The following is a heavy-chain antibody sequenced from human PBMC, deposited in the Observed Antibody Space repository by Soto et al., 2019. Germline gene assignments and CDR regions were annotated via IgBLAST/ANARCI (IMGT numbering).Heavy chain of an antibody. Sequence: QVQLQESGPGLVKPSQTLSLTCTVSGGSISSGGYYWSWIRQHPGKGLEWIGYIYYSGSTYYNPSLKSRVTISVDTSKNQFSLELSSVTAVDTAVYYCARGGIAAAAPPDYWGQGTLVTVSS. J-gene: IGHJ4*02. CDR2: IYYSGST. D-gene: IGHD6-13*01. V-gene: IGHV4-31*03. CDR3: ARGGIAAAAPPDY. CDR1: GGSISSGGYY.